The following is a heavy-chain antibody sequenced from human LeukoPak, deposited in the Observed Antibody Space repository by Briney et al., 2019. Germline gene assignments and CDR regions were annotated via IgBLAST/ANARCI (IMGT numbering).Heavy chain of an antibody. Sequence: PSETLSLTCTVSGGSISSYYWSWIRQPPGKGLEWIGYIYYRGSTSYNPSLKSRVTILVDTSKNQFSLKLSSVTAADTAVYYCARQSYGDYFDYWGREPWSPSPQ. CDR3: ARQSYGDYFDY. CDR2: IYYRGST. J-gene: IGHJ4*02. CDR1: GGSISSYY. V-gene: IGHV4-59*08. D-gene: IGHD4-17*01.